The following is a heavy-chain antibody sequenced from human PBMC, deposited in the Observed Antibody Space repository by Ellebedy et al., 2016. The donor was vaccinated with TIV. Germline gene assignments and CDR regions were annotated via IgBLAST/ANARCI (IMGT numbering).Heavy chain of an antibody. V-gene: IGHV3-74*01. CDR3: ARDGVWGGDY. Sequence: GGSLRLXCAASGFTFSSYWMHWVRQAPGKGLVLVSRINKDGSSTNYADSVEGRFTISRDNAQNTLYLQMNSLRAEDTAVYYCARDGVWGGDYWGQGTLVTVSS. CDR2: INKDGSST. CDR1: GFTFSSYW. D-gene: IGHD2-8*01. J-gene: IGHJ4*02.